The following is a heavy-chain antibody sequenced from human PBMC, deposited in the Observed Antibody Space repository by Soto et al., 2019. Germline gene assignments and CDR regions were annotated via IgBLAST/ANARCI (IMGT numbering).Heavy chain of an antibody. J-gene: IGHJ3*01. CDR1: GFNFRNFN. Sequence: EVQLTESGGGLVKPGGSLRLSCEGSGFNFRNFNMIWVRQAPGKGLEWVSSVSGSSSYIYYSDSVKGRFTVSRDNANNLVFLQMNGLRPEDTAMYYCARDLRGHYGPRGQGTMVTVS. D-gene: IGHD4-17*01. V-gene: IGHV3-21*06. CDR3: ARDLRGHYGP. CDR2: VSGSSSYI.